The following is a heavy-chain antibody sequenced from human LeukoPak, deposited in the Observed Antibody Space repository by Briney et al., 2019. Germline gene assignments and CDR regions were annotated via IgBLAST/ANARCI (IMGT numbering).Heavy chain of an antibody. Sequence: GGSLRLSCAASGFTFSSYAMSWVRQAPGKGVEWVSGISGSGGSTYYADSVKGRFTISRDNSKNTLFLQVSSLRAEDTAVYYCAKVPLTGTTFDYWGQGTLVTFSS. CDR1: GFTFSSYA. J-gene: IGHJ4*02. CDR2: ISGSGGST. D-gene: IGHD1-7*01. CDR3: AKVPLTGTTFDY. V-gene: IGHV3-23*01.